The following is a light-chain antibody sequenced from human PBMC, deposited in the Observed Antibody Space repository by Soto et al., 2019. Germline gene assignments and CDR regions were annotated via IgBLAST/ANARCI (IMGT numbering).Light chain of an antibody. Sequence: EMVLTQSPGPLSLSPGERATLSCRASQSVSSSYLAWYQQKPGQAPRLLIYGASSSATGSPDRFSGSGSGTDFTVTISSLEPEDFEVYYWQHYGSSPYTFGLGTELEIK. J-gene: IGKJ2*01. CDR3: QHYGSSPYT. CDR1: QSVSSSY. CDR2: GAS. V-gene: IGKV3-20*01.